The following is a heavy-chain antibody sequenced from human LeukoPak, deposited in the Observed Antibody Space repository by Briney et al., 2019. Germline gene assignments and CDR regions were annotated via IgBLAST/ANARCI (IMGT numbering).Heavy chain of an antibody. D-gene: IGHD2-2*01. Sequence: PGGSLRLSCAASGFTFSAYAMIWVRQAPGKGLEWVSAISGSGGSTYYADSVKGRFTISRDNSKNSLYLQMNSLRAEDTAVYYCAREKEGYCSRTSCYLDYYYYYMDVWGKGTTVTISS. CDR3: AREKEGYCSRTSCYLDYYYYYMDV. CDR2: ISGSGGST. J-gene: IGHJ6*03. V-gene: IGHV3-23*01. CDR1: GFTFSAYA.